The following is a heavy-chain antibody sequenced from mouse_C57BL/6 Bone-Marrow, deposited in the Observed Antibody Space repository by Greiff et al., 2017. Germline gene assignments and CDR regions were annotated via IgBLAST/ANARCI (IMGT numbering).Heavy chain of an antibody. Sequence: QVQLQQPGAELVKPGASVKMSCKASGYTFTSYWITWVKQRPGQGLEWIGDIYPGSGSTNYNEKFKGKATLTVDTSSSTAYMQLSSLTSEDSAVYYCARCRRLLPNYFDYWGQGTTVTVSA. D-gene: IGHD2-3*01. CDR2: IYPGSGST. CDR3: ARCRRLLPNYFDY. V-gene: IGHV1-55*01. CDR1: GYTFTSYW. J-gene: IGHJ2*01.